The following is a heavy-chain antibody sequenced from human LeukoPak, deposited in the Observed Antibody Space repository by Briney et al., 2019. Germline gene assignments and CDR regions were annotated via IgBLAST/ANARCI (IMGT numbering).Heavy chain of an antibody. CDR3: ARAPPYYYGSGSYYLDY. CDR1: GGSISTNNW. J-gene: IGHJ4*02. V-gene: IGHV4-4*02. Sequence: PSETLSLTCAVSGGSISTNNWWFWVRQPPGKRLEWIGEIYHSGSVNYNPSLKSRATISVDVSENQFSLKLNSVTAADTAVYYCARAPPYYYGSGSYYLDYWGQGTLVTVSS. D-gene: IGHD3-10*01. CDR2: IYHSGSV.